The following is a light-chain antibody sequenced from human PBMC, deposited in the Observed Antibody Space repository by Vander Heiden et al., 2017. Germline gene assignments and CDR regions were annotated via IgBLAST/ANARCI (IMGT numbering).Light chain of an antibody. CDR2: DAS. Sequence: EIVLTPSPATLSLSPGERATLSCRASQSVSSYLAWYQQKPGQAPRLLIYDASNRATGIPARFSGSGSGTDFTLTISSLETEDFAVYYCQQRGNWGVTFGQGTRLEIK. J-gene: IGKJ5*01. V-gene: IGKV3-11*01. CDR3: QQRGNWGVT. CDR1: QSVSSY.